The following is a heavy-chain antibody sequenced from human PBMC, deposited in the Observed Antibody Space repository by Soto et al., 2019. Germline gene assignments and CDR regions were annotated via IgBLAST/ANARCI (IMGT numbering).Heavy chain of an antibody. CDR1: GYIFTSYG. CDR3: ATGRLAYYFDTSGEDFDY. V-gene: IGHV1-18*01. D-gene: IGHD3-22*01. CDR2: ISAHNANT. J-gene: IGHJ4*01. Sequence: ASVKVSCKASGYIFTSYGISWVRQAPGQGLEWMGWISAHNANTNYAQKFQGRVTMTTDTSTSTAHMELRSLRSDYTAVYYCATGRLAYYFDTSGEDFDYWG.